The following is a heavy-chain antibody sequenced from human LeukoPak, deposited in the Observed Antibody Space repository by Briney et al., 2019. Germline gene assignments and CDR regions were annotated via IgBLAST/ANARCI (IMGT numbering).Heavy chain of an antibody. CDR3: ARDPEYSSSLGAFDI. CDR2: INPSGGST. J-gene: IGHJ3*02. V-gene: IGHV1-46*01. Sequence: GASVKVSCKASGYTFTSYYIHWVRQAPGQGLEWMGIINPSGGSTNYAQKFQGRVTMTRDTSTSTVYMELSSLRSEDSAVYYCARDPEYSSSLGAFDIWGQGTMVTVSS. CDR1: GYTFTSYY. D-gene: IGHD6-6*01.